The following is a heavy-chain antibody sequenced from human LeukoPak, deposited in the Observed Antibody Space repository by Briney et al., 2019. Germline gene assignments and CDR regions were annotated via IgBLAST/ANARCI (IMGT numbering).Heavy chain of an antibody. J-gene: IGHJ3*02. Sequence: PGGSLRLSCAASGFTVSNNYMIWVRQAPGKGLEWVSAISGGGSTYYTDSVKGRFTISRDNSKNALYLQMNSLRAEDTAVYYCAKSRRETYAVRAFDIWGQGTMVTVSS. CDR2: ISGGGST. CDR3: AKSRRETYAVRAFDI. CDR1: GFTVSNNY. D-gene: IGHD1-26*01. V-gene: IGHV3-53*01.